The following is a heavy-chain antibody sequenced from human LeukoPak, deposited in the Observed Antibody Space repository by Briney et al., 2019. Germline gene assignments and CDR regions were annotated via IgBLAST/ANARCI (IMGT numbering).Heavy chain of an antibody. Sequence: SETLSLTCTVSGGSISSYYWSWIRQPPGKGLEWIGYIYYSGSTNYNPSLKSRVTISVDTSKNQFSLKLSSVTAADTAVYYCARRTTVTTWYAFDIWGQGTMVTVSS. CDR2: IYYSGST. CDR1: GGSISSYY. CDR3: ARRTTVTTWYAFDI. D-gene: IGHD4-17*01. J-gene: IGHJ3*02. V-gene: IGHV4-59*01.